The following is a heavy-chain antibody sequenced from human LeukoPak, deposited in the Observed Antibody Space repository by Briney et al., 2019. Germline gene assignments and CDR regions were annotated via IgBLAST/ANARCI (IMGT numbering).Heavy chain of an antibody. CDR2: TSYDGSNK. Sequence: GGSLRLSCAASGFTFSSYAMHWVRQAPGKGLECVAATSYDGSNKYYADSVKGRFTVSRDNSKNTLYLQLNSLRAEDTAVYYCASQIAAAGTYLTPHYWGQGTLVTVSS. J-gene: IGHJ4*02. V-gene: IGHV3-30*04. CDR1: GFTFSSYA. CDR3: ASQIAAAGTYLTPHY. D-gene: IGHD6-13*01.